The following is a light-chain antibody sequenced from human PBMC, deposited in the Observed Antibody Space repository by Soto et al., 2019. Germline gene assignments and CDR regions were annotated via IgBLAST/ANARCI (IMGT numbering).Light chain of an antibody. CDR1: SSDVGGYNF. V-gene: IGLV2-14*03. CDR3: NSYTSSSTIV. Sequence: QSALTQPASVSGSPGQSITISCTGTSSDVGGYNFVSWYQQHPGKAPKLMLYNVYDRPSGISHRFSGSRSGNTASLTISGLQAEDEAHYYCNSYTSSSTIVFGGGTKLTVL. J-gene: IGLJ2*01. CDR2: NVY.